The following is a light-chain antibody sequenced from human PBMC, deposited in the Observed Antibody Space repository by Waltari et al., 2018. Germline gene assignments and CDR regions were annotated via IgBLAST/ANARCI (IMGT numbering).Light chain of an antibody. V-gene: IGLV1-40*01. CDR1: SSNIGAGYD. CDR3: QTYDSSLSGFWV. J-gene: IGLJ3*02. CDR2: GDS. Sequence: QSVLTQPPSVSGAPGQRVTISCTGSSSNIGAGYDVHWYQQLPGTAPQLLIYGDSNRPSGVPARFSASKSGTSASLAITGLQAEDEAHYYCQTYDSSLSGFWVFGGGTKVTVL.